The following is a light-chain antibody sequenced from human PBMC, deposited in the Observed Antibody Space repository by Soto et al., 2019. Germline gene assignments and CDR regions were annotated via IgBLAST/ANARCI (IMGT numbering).Light chain of an antibody. J-gene: IGKJ4*01. CDR3: QKYNSAPSLT. V-gene: IGKV1-27*01. CDR1: QDISNF. CDR2: AAS. Sequence: DIQMTQSPSSLSASVGDRVTITCRASQDISNFLAWYQHKPGKVPNLLIYAASTLQSGVPSRFSGSGSGTDFALTISSLQPEDVATNYCQKYNSAPSLTFGGGTKVEI.